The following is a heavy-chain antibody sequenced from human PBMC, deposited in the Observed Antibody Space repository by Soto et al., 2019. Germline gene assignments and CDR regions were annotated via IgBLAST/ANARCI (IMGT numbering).Heavy chain of an antibody. Sequence: EVQLVESGGDLVKPGGSLRLSCAASEFTFANAWISWVRQAPGKGLEWVGRIKSKADGGTTDYAAPVKGRFTISRDESQNTLYLQMNSLKTEDPAVYSCTSLYYGHWGQGTLVTVSS. J-gene: IGHJ4*02. CDR1: EFTFANAW. V-gene: IGHV3-15*01. CDR3: TSLYYGH. D-gene: IGHD4-17*01. CDR2: IKSKADGGTT.